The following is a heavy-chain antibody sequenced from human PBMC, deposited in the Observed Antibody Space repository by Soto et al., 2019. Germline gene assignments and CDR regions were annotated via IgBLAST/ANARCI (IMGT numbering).Heavy chain of an antibody. V-gene: IGHV1-69*01. J-gene: IGHJ5*02. CDR1: GGTFSSYA. CDR2: IIPIFGTA. D-gene: IGHD3-9*01. Sequence: QVQLVQSGAEVKKPGSSVKVSCKASGGTFSSYAISWVRQAPGQGLEWMGGIIPIFGTANYAQKFQGRVTITADQSTSTAYMELSSLRSEDTAVYYCARAGGPNYDILTGYYGNWFDPWGQGTLVTVSS. CDR3: ARAGGPNYDILTGYYGNWFDP.